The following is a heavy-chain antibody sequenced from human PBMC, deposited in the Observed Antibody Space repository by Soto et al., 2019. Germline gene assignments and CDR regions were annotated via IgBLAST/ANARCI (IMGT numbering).Heavy chain of an antibody. D-gene: IGHD6-19*01. CDR2: INHSGST. J-gene: IGHJ4*02. CDR1: GGSFSGYY. V-gene: IGHV4-34*01. CDR3: ARCTAVAGCYFDY. Sequence: SETLPLTCAVYGGSFSGYYWSWIRQPPGKRLEWIGEINHSGSTNYNPSLKSRVTISVDTSKNQFSLKLSSVTAADTAVYYCARCTAVAGCYFDYWGQGTLVTVSS.